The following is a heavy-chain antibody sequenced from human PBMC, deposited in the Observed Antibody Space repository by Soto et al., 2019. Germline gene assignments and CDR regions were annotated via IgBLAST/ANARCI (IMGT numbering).Heavy chain of an antibody. Sequence: QVQLVQSGGEVKKLGASVKVSCRTSGYTFTSYGISWVRQAPGQGLEWMGSITAYNGKTDYVQKIQGRVTMTTDTSTTTVYMELRSLRSDDTAVYYCARTLGAAYYYGMDVWGQGTTVTVSS. D-gene: IGHD3-16*01. CDR1: GYTFTSYG. CDR2: ITAYNGKT. CDR3: ARTLGAAYYYGMDV. J-gene: IGHJ6*02. V-gene: IGHV1-18*01.